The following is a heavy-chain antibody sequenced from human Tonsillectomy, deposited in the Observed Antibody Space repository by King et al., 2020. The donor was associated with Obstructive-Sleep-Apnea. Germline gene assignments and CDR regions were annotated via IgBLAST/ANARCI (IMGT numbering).Heavy chain of an antibody. CDR1: GYTFTSYG. CDR2: SSAYNGNT. V-gene: IGHV1-18*04. Sequence: VQLVESGAEVKKPGASVKVSCKASGYTFTSYGISWVRQAPGQGLEWMGWSSAYNGNTHYAQKLQGRVTMTTATSTSTAYMELRSLRSDDTAVYYCARGGIVVVPAAMDYYYGMDVWGQGTTVTVSS. D-gene: IGHD2-2*01. CDR3: ARGGIVVVPAAMDYYYGMDV. J-gene: IGHJ6*02.